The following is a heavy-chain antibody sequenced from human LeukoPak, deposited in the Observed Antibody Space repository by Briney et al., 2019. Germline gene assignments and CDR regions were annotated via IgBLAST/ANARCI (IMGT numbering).Heavy chain of an antibody. CDR2: IKSTPEGGTT. J-gene: IGHJ4*02. CDR3: TTGGHYFGD. Sequence: PGGSLRLSCAASGFTFSEAWMSWVRQAPGEGLEWVGRIKSTPEGGTTDYAAPVKGRFTISRDDSKTTLYLQVNTLKTEDTAVYYCTTGGHYFGDWGQGTLVTVSS. D-gene: IGHD3-10*01. V-gene: IGHV3-15*01. CDR1: GFTFSEAW.